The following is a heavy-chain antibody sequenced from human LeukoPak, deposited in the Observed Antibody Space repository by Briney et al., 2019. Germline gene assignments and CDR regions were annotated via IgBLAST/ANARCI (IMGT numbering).Heavy chain of an antibody. CDR3: ANPTRHYYGSGIDLDY. V-gene: IGHV3-30-3*01. D-gene: IGHD3-10*01. J-gene: IGHJ4*02. CDR2: ISYDGSNK. Sequence: GGSLRLSCAASGFTFSTYAMHWVRQGPGKGLEWVAVISYDGSNKYYADSVKGRFTISRDNSKNTLYLQMNSLRAEDTAVYYCANPTRHYYGSGIDLDYWGQGTLVTVSS. CDR1: GFTFSTYA.